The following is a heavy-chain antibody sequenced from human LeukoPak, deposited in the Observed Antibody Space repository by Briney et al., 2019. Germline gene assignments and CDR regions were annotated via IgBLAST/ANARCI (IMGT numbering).Heavy chain of an antibody. Sequence: GGSLRLSCAASGFSFTDAWMTWVRQAPGKGLEWVGRIRSKTAGGTTDLAAPVKGRFSISRDDSKNTLYLQMNGLKTEDTAVYYCARDLYLVFDWGQGTLVTVSS. V-gene: IGHV3-15*01. CDR1: GFSFTDAW. J-gene: IGHJ4*02. D-gene: IGHD3-3*01. CDR2: IRSKTAGGTT. CDR3: ARDLYLVFD.